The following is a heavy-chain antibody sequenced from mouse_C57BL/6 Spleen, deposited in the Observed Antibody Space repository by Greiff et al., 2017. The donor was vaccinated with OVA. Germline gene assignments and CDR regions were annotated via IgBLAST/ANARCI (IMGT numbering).Heavy chain of an antibody. Sequence: QVQLKQPGAELVKPGASVKLSCKASGYTFTSYWMHWVKQRPGQGLEWIGMIHPNSGSTNYNEKFKSKATLTVDKSSSTAYMQLSSLTSEDSAVYYCARDYYGSGGFDYWGQGTTLTVSS. CDR2: IHPNSGST. D-gene: IGHD1-1*01. V-gene: IGHV1-64*01. CDR3: ARDYYGSGGFDY. CDR1: GYTFTSYW. J-gene: IGHJ2*01.